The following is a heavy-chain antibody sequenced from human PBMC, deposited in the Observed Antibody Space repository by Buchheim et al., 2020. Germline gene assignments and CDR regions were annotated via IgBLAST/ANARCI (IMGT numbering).Heavy chain of an antibody. Sequence: EVQLVESGGGLVQPGVSLRLSCAASGFTFSSYWMSWVRQAPGKGLEWVANIKQDGSEKYYVDSVKGRFTISRDNAKNSLYLQMNSLRAEDTAVYYCARDHVGYSSSWYTPPLYWGQGTL. V-gene: IGHV3-7*01. D-gene: IGHD6-13*01. CDR1: GFTFSSYW. CDR2: IKQDGSEK. J-gene: IGHJ4*02. CDR3: ARDHVGYSSSWYTPPLY.